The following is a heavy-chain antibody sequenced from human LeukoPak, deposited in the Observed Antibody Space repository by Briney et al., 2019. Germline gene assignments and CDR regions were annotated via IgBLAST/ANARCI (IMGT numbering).Heavy chain of an antibody. D-gene: IGHD3-16*01. CDR2: INPNSGGT. CDR3: ARAPDYDGYYYYYMDV. Sequence: ASVKVSCKASGYTFTGYYMHWVRQAPGQGLEWMGWINPNSGGTNYAQKFQGRVTMTRDTSISTAYMELSRLRSDDTAVYYCARAPDYDGYYYYYMDVWGKGTTVTVSS. V-gene: IGHV1-2*02. CDR1: GYTFTGYY. J-gene: IGHJ6*03.